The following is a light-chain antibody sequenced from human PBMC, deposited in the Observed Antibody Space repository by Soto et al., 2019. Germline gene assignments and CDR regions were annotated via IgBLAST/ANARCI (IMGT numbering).Light chain of an antibody. CDR3: QQYGTSPHT. V-gene: IGKV3-20*01. CDR2: ATS. J-gene: IGKJ2*01. CDR1: QSVSSSH. Sequence: EIVLTQSPDTLSLSPGERATLSSRASQSVSSSHLGWYQLKPGQAPRLLIYATSRRATGIPDRFSGSGSGTDFSLTISRLEPDDFAVYYCQQYGTSPHTFGQGTKVEIK.